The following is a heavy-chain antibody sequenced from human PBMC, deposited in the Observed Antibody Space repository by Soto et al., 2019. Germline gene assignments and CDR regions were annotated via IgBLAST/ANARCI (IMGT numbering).Heavy chain of an antibody. J-gene: IGHJ4*02. D-gene: IGHD4-17*01. CDR2: IYYSGIT. Sequence: QVQLQESGPGLVKPSQTLSLTCTVSYDSISSGDYYWSWIRQPPGRGLEWIGCIYYSGITYYNPSLKSRIIISLRTSKNQFSLKLSSVTAADTAVYYCARGSTVTTTPFHYWGQGTLVTVSS. V-gene: IGHV4-30-4*01. CDR1: YDSISSGDYY. CDR3: ARGSTVTTTPFHY.